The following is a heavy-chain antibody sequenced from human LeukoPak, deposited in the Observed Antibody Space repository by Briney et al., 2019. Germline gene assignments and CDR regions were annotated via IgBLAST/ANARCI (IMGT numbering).Heavy chain of an antibody. J-gene: IGHJ3*02. CDR3: AKASLMYYYDSSAPGDAFEI. D-gene: IGHD3-22*01. Sequence: GGSLRLSCAASGFTFSSSAISWVRQGPGKGLEWVSSITGSGGSTSYADSVKGRFTISRDNSKNTLYLQMNSLRAEDTAVYYCAKASLMYYYDSSAPGDAFEIWGQGTMVTVSS. V-gene: IGHV3-23*01. CDR1: GFTFSSSA. CDR2: ITGSGGST.